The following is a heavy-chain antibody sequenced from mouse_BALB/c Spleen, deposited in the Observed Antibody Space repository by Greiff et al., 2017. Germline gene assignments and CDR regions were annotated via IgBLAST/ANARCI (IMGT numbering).Heavy chain of an antibody. D-gene: IGHD1-1*01. CDR3: ARPYYYGSGGFAY. Sequence: EVMLVESGGGLVKPGGSLKLSCAASGFAFSSYDMSWVRQTPEKRLEWVAYISSGGGSTYYPDTVKGRFTISRDNAKNTLYLQMSSLKSEDTAMYYCARPYYYGSGGFAYWGQGTLVTVSA. CDR2: ISSGGGST. V-gene: IGHV5-12-1*01. CDR1: GFAFSSYD. J-gene: IGHJ3*01.